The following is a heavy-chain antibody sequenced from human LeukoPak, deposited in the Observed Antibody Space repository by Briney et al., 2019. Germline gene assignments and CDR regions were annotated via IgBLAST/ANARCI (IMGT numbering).Heavy chain of an antibody. V-gene: IGHV3-7*03. J-gene: IGHJ4*02. CDR2: MYQDGSEK. Sequence: GGSLRLSCAASGFIFSAYWVTWVRQAPGKGLEWVANMYQDGSEKYYVDSVKGRFTISRDNAKNSLYLQMNSLRAEDTAVYYCTTDQGHGDHIYYWGQGTLVTVSS. D-gene: IGHD1-14*01. CDR3: TTDQGHGDHIYY. CDR1: GFIFSAYW.